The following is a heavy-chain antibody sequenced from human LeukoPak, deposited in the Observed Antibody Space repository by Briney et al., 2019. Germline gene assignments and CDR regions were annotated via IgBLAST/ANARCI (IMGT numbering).Heavy chain of an antibody. CDR1: GFSFSNSA. V-gene: IGHV1-58*01. J-gene: IGHJ3*02. CDR3: AAERYGGISDCCNFEI. CDR2: IIVGSGTT. Sequence: SVKVSCKPSGFSFSNSAVQWVRQARGQRLEWIGWIIVGSGTTNYAQSLQGRLTITRDMSTNTAYMELSSLRSEDTAVYYCAAERYGGISDCCNFEIWGQGTMVNVSP. D-gene: IGHD4-23*01.